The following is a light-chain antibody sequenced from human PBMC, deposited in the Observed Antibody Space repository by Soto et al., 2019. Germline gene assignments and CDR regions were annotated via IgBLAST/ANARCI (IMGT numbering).Light chain of an antibody. CDR3: QQGGS. Sequence: EIVLTQFPATLSLSPGEEATLSCRASQSFGTSLAWYQQRPAQAPRLLIYDTFKVAAGVPARFSGSGSGADFTLTISGLEPEDFAVYYCQQGGSFGGGTKVEFK. CDR1: QSFGTS. J-gene: IGKJ4*01. V-gene: IGKV3-11*01. CDR2: DTF.